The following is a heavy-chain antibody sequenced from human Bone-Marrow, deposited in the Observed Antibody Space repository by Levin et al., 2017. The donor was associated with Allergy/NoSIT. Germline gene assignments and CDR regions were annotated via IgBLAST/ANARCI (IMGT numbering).Heavy chain of an antibody. CDR1: GASVTSGSHY. J-gene: IGHJ3*01. V-gene: IGHV4-61*01. CDR3: ARYFTEVLVDRLSEAFDF. D-gene: IGHD2-15*01. Sequence: SETLSLTCSVSGASVTSGSHYWSWIRQSPGKGLEWIGDVSYSGSTNYKSSLKSRVTISLDPSKNQFSLRLRSVTAADTAVYYCARYFTEVLVDRLSEAFDFWGQGSVVTVSS. CDR2: VSYSGST.